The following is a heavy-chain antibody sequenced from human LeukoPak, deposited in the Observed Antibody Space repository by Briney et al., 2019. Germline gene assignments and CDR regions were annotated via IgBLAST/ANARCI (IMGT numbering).Heavy chain of an antibody. CDR2: ISRSGSSI. J-gene: IGHJ4*02. V-gene: IGHV3-48*03. CDR3: ARVRVLTAAAGTFDF. CDR1: GFTFSNYE. D-gene: IGHD6-13*01. Sequence: PGGSLRLSCAASGFTFSNYEMNWVRQAPGKGLEWVSYISRSGSSIYYADSVKGRFTISRDNAKNSLYLQMNSLRAEDTAVYYCARVRVLTAAAGTFDFWGQGTLVTVSS.